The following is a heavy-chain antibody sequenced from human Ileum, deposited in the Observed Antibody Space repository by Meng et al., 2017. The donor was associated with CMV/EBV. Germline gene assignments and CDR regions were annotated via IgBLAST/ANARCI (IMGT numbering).Heavy chain of an antibody. CDR3: VREEFV. D-gene: IGHD3-10*01. CDR1: DFTFSYAW. V-gene: IGHV3-66*02. Sequence: EVQLEEPGPGLVKPGGSLRVSCAASDFTFSYAWLNWVRQAPGKGLEWVSTIYSGGSTEHADSVKGRFTISRDHSKNTVYLQMNDLRVEDTALYYCVREEFVWGQGTLVTVSS. J-gene: IGHJ4*02. CDR2: IYSGGST.